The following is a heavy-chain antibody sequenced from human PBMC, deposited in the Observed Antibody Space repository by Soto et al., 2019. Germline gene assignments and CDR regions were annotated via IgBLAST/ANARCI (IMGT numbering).Heavy chain of an antibody. V-gene: IGHV1-8*01. D-gene: IGHD3-22*01. CDR2: MNPNSGNT. J-gene: IGHJ3*02. CDR1: GYTFTSYD. CDR3: ARAEGITMIDTDAFAI. Sequence: ASVKVSFKASGYTFTSYDINWVRQATGQGLEWMGWMNPNSGNTGYAQKFQGRVTMTRNTSISTAYMELSSLRSEDTAVYYCARAEGITMIDTDAFAIWGQGTMVTVSS.